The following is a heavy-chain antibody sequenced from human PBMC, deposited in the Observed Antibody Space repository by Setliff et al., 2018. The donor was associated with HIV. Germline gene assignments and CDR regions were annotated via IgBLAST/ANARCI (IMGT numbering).Heavy chain of an antibody. CDR2: IYYTGTT. Sequence: WETLSLTCTVSGGSISSTYWSWIRQPPGKGLEWIGYIYYTGTTNYNPSFKSRVTISLDTSKTQFSLKLNSVTAADTAMYYCARHVGYLGATYDRGYFDLWGRGTLVTVS. V-gene: IGHV4-59*01. D-gene: IGHD3-22*01. CDR1: GGSISSTY. J-gene: IGHJ2*01. CDR3: ARHVGYLGATYDRGYFDL.